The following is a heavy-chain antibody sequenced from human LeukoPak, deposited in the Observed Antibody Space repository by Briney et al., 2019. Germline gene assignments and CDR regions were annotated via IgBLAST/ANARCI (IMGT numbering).Heavy chain of an antibody. CDR1: GFTFSSYN. Sequence: GGSLRLSCAASGFTFSSYNMNWVRQAPGKGLEWVSYITSSSSTTYYADSVKGRFTISRDNSKNTLYLQMNSLRAEDTAVYYCAKDLVGYSYGSFDYWGQGTLVTVSS. CDR3: AKDLVGYSYGSFDY. D-gene: IGHD5-18*01. V-gene: IGHV3-48*01. CDR2: ITSSSSTT. J-gene: IGHJ4*02.